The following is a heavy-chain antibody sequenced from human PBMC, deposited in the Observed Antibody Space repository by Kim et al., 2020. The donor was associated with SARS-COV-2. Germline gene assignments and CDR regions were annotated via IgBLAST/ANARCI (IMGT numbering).Heavy chain of an antibody. V-gene: IGHV3-15*01. Sequence: VKGRFTISRDDSKNTVYLQMNSLKTEDTAVYYCTTETGTGYYYYYYGMDVWGQGTTVTVSS. D-gene: IGHD1-1*01. J-gene: IGHJ6*02. CDR3: TTETGTGYYYYYYGMDV.